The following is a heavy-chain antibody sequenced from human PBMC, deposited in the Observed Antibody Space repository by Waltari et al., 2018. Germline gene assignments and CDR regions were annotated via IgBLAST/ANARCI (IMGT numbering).Heavy chain of an antibody. Sequence: QVQLVQSGAEVKKPGSSVKVSCKASGGTFSSSAISWVPQAPGQGLEWMGGIIPIFGTANYAQKFQGRVTITADESTSTAYMELSSLRSEDTAVYYCARSKDIVVVPAATPHNWFDPWGQGTLVTVSS. CDR3: ARSKDIVVVPAATPHNWFDP. CDR1: GGTFSSSA. D-gene: IGHD2-2*02. CDR2: IIPIFGTA. V-gene: IGHV1-69*01. J-gene: IGHJ5*02.